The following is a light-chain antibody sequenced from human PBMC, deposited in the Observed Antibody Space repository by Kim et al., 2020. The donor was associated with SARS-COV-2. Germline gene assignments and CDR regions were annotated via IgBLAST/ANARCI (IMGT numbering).Light chain of an antibody. Sequence: DIQMTQSPSTLSAFVGDRVTMTCRASQSVDGWLAWYQQKPGRAPRLLIYQASKLPSGVPSRFSGSGSGTDFTLTVSNLQSDDSAVYYCKQYETYWTFGPGTRVEIK. CDR2: QAS. CDR3: KQYETYWT. J-gene: IGKJ1*01. V-gene: IGKV1-5*03. CDR1: QSVDGW.